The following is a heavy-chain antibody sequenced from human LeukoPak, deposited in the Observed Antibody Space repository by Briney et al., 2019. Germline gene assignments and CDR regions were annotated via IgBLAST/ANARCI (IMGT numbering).Heavy chain of an antibody. V-gene: IGHV3-9*01. J-gene: IGHJ4*02. CDR2: ISWSSGSI. CDR1: GFTFDDSA. D-gene: IGHD3-9*01. Sequence: GRSLRLSCAASGFTFDDSAMHWVRQAPGKGLEWVSGISWSSGSIGYADSVKGRFTISRDNAKNSLYLQMNSLRAEDTALYYCAKDTSYDILTGFIDYWGQGTLVTVSS. CDR3: AKDTSYDILTGFIDY.